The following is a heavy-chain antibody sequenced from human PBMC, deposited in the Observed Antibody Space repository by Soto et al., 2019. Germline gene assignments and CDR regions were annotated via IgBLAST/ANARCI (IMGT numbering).Heavy chain of an antibody. Sequence: AGGSLRLSCAASGFTFSSYAMSWVRQAPGKGLEWVGFIRSKAYGGTTVYAAFVQGRFTISRDDSKSIAYLQMNSLKTEDTAVYYCTTEAYSPHYYDSRLQDAFDIWGQGTMVTVSS. CDR3: TTEAYSPHYYDSRLQDAFDI. V-gene: IGHV3-49*04. CDR2: IRSKAYGGTT. CDR1: GFTFSSYA. J-gene: IGHJ3*02. D-gene: IGHD3-22*01.